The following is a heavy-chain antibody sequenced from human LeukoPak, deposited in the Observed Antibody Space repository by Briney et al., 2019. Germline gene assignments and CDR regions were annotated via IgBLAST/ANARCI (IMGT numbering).Heavy chain of an antibody. CDR1: GYTFTNYA. D-gene: IGHD3-10*01. J-gene: IGHJ4*02. CDR2: INTGTGNP. Sequence: PRASVKVSCKASGYTFTNYAMNWVRQAPGQGLEFMGWINTGTGNPTYAQGFTGRFVFSLDTSVSTTYLQINSLKAEDTAVYYCATIGASFFDYWGQGTLVTVSS. V-gene: IGHV7-4-1*02. CDR3: ATIGASFFDY.